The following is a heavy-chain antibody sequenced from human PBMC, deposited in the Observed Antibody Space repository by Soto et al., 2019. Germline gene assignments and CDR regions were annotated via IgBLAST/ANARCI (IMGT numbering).Heavy chain of an antibody. CDR1: GYTFTNYW. V-gene: IGHV5-51*01. Sequence: GESLKISCQVSGYTFTNYWVAWVRQMPGKGLEWMGIVFPGDSETRYSPSFQGQVTFSADQSTSTAFLKWNSLRASDTAVYYCARRQLHGGGGTCYGHNDLECWGKGT. J-gene: IGHJ6*01. CDR2: VFPGDSET. D-gene: IGHD2-15*01. CDR3: ARRQLHGGGGTCYGHNDLEC.